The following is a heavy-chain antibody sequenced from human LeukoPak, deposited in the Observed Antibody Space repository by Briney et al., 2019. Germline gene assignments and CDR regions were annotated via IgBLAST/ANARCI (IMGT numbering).Heavy chain of an antibody. CDR1: GGSISSGDYY. D-gene: IGHD4/OR15-4a*01. CDR2: IYYSGST. J-gene: IGHJ4*02. Sequence: TLSLTCTVSGGSISSGDYYWSWIRQPPGKGLEWIGYIYYSGSTYYNPSLKSRVTISVDTSKNQFSLKLSSVTAEDTAVYYCASSYGGELQADYWGQGTLVTVSS. V-gene: IGHV4-30-4*01. CDR3: ASSYGGELQADY.